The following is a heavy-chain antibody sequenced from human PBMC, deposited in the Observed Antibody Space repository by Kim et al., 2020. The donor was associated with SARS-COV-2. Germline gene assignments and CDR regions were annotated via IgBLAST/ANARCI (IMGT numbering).Heavy chain of an antibody. V-gene: IGHV3-66*01. CDR3: ARSVRRLLRGYWYFDL. J-gene: IGHJ2*01. CDR2: ICSGGST. D-gene: IGHD3-3*01. CDR1: GFTVSSNY. Sequence: GGSLRLSCAASGFTVSSNYMSWVRQAPGKGLEWVSVICSGGSTYYADSVKGRFTISRDNSKNTLYLQMNSLRAEDTAVYYCARSVRRLLRGYWYFDLWGRGTLVTVSS.